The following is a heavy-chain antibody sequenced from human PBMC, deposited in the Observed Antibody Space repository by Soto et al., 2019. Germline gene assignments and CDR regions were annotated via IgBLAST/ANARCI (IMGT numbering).Heavy chain of an antibody. Sequence: QVHLHESGPGLVMPSQTLSLTCTVSGGSISSGDYYWSWIRQPPGKGLEWIGYIYYSGSTYYNPSLKSRVTISVDTSKSQFSLKLSSVTAADTAVYYCARGGGYSYGPDPWGQGTLVTVSS. J-gene: IGHJ5*02. CDR2: IYYSGST. CDR1: GGSISSGDYY. D-gene: IGHD5-18*01. V-gene: IGHV4-30-4*01. CDR3: ARGGGYSYGPDP.